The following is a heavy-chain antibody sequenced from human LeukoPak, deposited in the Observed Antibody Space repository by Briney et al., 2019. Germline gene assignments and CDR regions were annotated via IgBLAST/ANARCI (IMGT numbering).Heavy chain of an antibody. V-gene: IGHV1-8*01. J-gene: IGHJ4*02. Sequence: GASVKVSCKASGYTFTSYDINWVRQATGQGLERMGWMNPNSGNTGYAQKFQGRVTMTRNTSISTAYMELSSLRSEDTAVYYCARGLPCPYYYGSGSYWALDYWGQGTLVTVSS. D-gene: IGHD3-10*01. CDR2: MNPNSGNT. CDR1: GYTFTSYD. CDR3: ARGLPCPYYYGSGSYWALDY.